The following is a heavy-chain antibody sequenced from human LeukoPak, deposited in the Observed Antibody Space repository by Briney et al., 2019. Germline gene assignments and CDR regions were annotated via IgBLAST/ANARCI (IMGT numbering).Heavy chain of an antibody. CDR1: GFTFSRYN. J-gene: IGHJ6*03. V-gene: IGHV3-21*01. D-gene: IGHD6-19*01. CDR3: ARDAQWLVPEGYYYYMDV. Sequence: GGSLRPSWAGSGFTFSRYNKNWVRQAPGEGLERVSSISSSSSYIYYADSVKGRFTLSRDNAQNSLFLQMNSLRAEDTAVYYCARDAQWLVPEGYYYYMDVWGKGTTVTVSS. CDR2: ISSSSSYI.